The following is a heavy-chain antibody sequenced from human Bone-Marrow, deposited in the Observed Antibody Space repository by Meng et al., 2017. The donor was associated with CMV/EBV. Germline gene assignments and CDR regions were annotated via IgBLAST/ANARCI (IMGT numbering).Heavy chain of an antibody. CDR2: MNPNSGNT. Sequence: AAVKVSCKASGYTFTSYDINWVRQATGQGLEWMGWMNPNSGNTGYAQKFQGRVTITRNTSISTAYMELSRLRSEDTAVYYCARDTSEGTRWFYFDYWGQGTLATFSS. J-gene: IGHJ4*02. V-gene: IGHV1-8*03. D-gene: IGHD1-7*01. CDR1: GYTFTSYD. CDR3: ARDTSEGTRWFYFDY.